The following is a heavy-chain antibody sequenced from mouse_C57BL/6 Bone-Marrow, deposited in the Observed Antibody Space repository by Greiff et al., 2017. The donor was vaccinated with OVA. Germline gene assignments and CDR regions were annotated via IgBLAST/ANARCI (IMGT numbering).Heavy chain of an antibody. CDR1: GYSFTGYY. CDR2: INPSTGGT. CDR3: ARLGNPYYFDY. J-gene: IGHJ2*01. Sequence: VQLKESGPELVKPGASVKISCKASGYSFTGYYMNWVKQSPEKSLEWIGEINPSTGGTTYNQKFKAKATLTVDKSSSTAYMQLSSLTSEDSAVYYCARLGNPYYFDYWGQGTTLTVSS. V-gene: IGHV1-42*01.